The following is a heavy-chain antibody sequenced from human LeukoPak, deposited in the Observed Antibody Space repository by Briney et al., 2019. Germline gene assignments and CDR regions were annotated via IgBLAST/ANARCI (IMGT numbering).Heavy chain of an antibody. CDR2: IYYSGST. J-gene: IGHJ4*02. D-gene: IGHD2-2*01. CDR1: GGSISSSSYY. V-gene: IGHV4-39*01. CDR3: ARQLGYCSSTSCYADKVDY. Sequence: PSETLSLTCTVSGGSISSSSYYWGWIRQPPGKGLEWIGSIYYSGSTYYNPSLKGRVTISVDTSKNQFPLKLSSVTAADTAVYYCARQLGYCSSTSCYADKVDYWGQGTLVTVSS.